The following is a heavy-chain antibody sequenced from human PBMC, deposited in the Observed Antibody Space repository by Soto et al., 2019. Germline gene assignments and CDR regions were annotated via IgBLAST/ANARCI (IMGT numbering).Heavy chain of an antibody. CDR1: GGTCSSYA. J-gene: IGHJ3*02. CDR2: IIPIFGTA. Sequence: SVKVSCKASGGTCSSYAISWVRQAPGQGLEWMGGIIPIFGTANYAQKFQGRVTITADESTSTAYMELSSLRSEDTAVYYCARDRGYGIVGATWRAFDIWGQGTMVTVSS. V-gene: IGHV1-69*13. CDR3: ARDRGYGIVGATWRAFDI. D-gene: IGHD1-26*01.